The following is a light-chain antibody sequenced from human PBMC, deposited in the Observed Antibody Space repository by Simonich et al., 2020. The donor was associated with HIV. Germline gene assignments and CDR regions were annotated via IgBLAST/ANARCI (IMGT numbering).Light chain of an antibody. CDR2: GTT. CDR3: QQYNNWLYT. Sequence: DIVMTQSPATLAVSPGERATLSCRSSQMVSSNLAWYQRKPGQAPRLLISGTTSRATGIPACFSGSGSGIEFTLTISSMQSEDFAVYYCQQYNNWLYTFGQGTKLEIK. J-gene: IGKJ2*01. CDR1: QMVSSN. V-gene: IGKV3-15*01.